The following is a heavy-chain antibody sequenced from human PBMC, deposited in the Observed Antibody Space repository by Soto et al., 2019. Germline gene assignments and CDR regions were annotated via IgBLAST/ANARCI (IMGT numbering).Heavy chain of an antibody. Sequence: GGSLRLSCAASGFTFSDAWMRWVRQAPGSGLECVGLIKGKTEGGTIDYAAPVKSRFTISRDASKNTLYLQMNSLKTEDTAVYYCTTDPHSTGTKYWGQGTLVTVSS. CDR2: IKGKTEGGTI. D-gene: IGHD1-1*01. CDR1: GFTFSDAW. CDR3: TTDPHSTGTKY. J-gene: IGHJ4*02. V-gene: IGHV3-15*01.